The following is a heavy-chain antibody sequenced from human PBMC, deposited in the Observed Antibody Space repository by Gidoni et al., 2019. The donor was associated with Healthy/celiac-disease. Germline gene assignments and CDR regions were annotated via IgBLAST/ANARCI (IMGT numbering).Heavy chain of an antibody. Sequence: EVQLVESGGGLVKPGGSLRLSCAASGFTFCSYSMNWVRQAPGKALEWVSSISSSSSYIYYADSVKGRFTISRDNAKNSLYLQMNSLRAEDTAVYYCARDRRYGDYESLTLHDAFDIWGQGTMVTVSS. CDR3: ARDRRYGDYESLTLHDAFDI. V-gene: IGHV3-21*01. CDR1: GFTFCSYS. J-gene: IGHJ3*02. CDR2: ISSSSSYI. D-gene: IGHD4-17*01.